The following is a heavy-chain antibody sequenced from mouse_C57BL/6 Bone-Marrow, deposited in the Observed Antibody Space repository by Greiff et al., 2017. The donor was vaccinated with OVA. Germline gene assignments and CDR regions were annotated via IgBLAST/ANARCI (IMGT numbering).Heavy chain of an antibody. CDR3: ARSITMDY. D-gene: IGHD1-1*01. Sequence: QVQLQQSGAELVRPGTSVKLSCKASGYTFTSYWMHWVKQRPGQGLEWIGVIDPSDSYTNYNQKFKGKATLTVDTSSSTAYMQLSSLTSEDSAVYYCARSITMDYWGQGTSVTVSS. CDR1: GYTFTSYW. V-gene: IGHV1-59*01. J-gene: IGHJ4*01. CDR2: IDPSDSYT.